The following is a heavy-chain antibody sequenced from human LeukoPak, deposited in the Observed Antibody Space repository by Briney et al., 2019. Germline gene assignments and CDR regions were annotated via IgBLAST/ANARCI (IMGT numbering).Heavy chain of an antibody. V-gene: IGHV4-38-2*01. D-gene: IGHD2-15*01. CDR1: GYSISSGYY. CDR3: ARVACSGGSCYHSFDY. CDR2: IYHSGST. Sequence: SETLSLTCAVSGYSISSGYYWGWIRQPPGKGLEWIGSIYHSGSTYYNPSLKSRVTISVDTSKNQFSLKLSSVTAADTAVYYYARVACSGGSCYHSFDYWGQGTLVTVSS. J-gene: IGHJ4*02.